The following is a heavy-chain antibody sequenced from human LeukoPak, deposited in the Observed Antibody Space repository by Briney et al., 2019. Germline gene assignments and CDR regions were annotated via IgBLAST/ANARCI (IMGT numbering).Heavy chain of an antibody. V-gene: IGHV4-59*08. CDR2: IYYSGST. CDR1: GGSISSYY. D-gene: IGHD4-17*01. CDR3: AASNYGDYAHPFDY. J-gene: IGHJ4*02. Sequence: PSETLSLTCTVSGGSISSYYWSWIRQPPGKGLEWIGYIYYSGSTNYNPSLKSRVTISVDTSKNQFSLKLSSVTAADTAVYYCAASNYGDYAHPFDYWGQGTLVTVSS.